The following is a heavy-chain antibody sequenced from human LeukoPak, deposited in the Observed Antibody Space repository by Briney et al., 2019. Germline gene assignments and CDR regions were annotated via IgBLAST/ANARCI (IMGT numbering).Heavy chain of an antibody. CDR3: ARPHYDILTGYLPGDYYYMDV. D-gene: IGHD3-9*01. CDR1: GFTFSSYS. J-gene: IGHJ6*03. CDR2: ISSSSSYI. Sequence: GGSLRLSCAASGFTFSSYSMNWVRQAPGKGLEWVSSISSSSSYIYYADSVKGRFTISRDNAKNTLYLQMNSLRAEDTAVYYCARPHYDILTGYLPGDYYYMDVWGKGTTVTISS. V-gene: IGHV3-21*01.